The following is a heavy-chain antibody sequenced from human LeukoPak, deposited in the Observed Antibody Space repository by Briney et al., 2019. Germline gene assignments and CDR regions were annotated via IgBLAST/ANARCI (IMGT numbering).Heavy chain of an antibody. Sequence: SETLSLTCAVYGGSFSGYYWSWLRQPPGKGLEWFGEINHSGSTNYNPSLKSRVTISVDTSKNQFSLKLSSVTAADTAVYYCARARPYSSGWYGDKYFQHWGQGTLVTVSS. V-gene: IGHV4-34*01. D-gene: IGHD6-19*01. CDR2: INHSGST. CDR1: GGSFSGYY. J-gene: IGHJ1*01. CDR3: ARARPYSSGWYGDKYFQH.